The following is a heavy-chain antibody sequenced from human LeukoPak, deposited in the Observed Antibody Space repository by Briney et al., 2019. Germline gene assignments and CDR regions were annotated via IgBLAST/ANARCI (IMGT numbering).Heavy chain of an antibody. D-gene: IGHD2-2*01. CDR2: IKQDGSEK. Sequence: GGSLRLSCAASGFTFSSYWMSWVRQAPGKGLEWVANIKQDGSEKYYVDSVKGRFTISRDNAKNSLYLQMNSLRAEDTVVYYCARGQVVPAALFDYWGQGTLVTVSS. J-gene: IGHJ4*02. CDR1: GFTFSSYW. V-gene: IGHV3-7*03. CDR3: ARGQVVPAALFDY.